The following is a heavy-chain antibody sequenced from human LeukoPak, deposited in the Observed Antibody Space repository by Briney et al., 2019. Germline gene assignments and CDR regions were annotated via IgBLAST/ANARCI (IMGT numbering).Heavy chain of an antibody. D-gene: IGHD2-2*02. J-gene: IGHJ5*02. CDR1: GFTFSSYA. V-gene: IGHV3-23*01. Sequence: GGSLRLSCAASGFTFSSYAMSWVRQAPGKGLEWVSAISGSGGSTYYADSVKGRFTISRDNSKNTLYLQMNSLRAEDTAVYYCAKDPTLVVVVPAAIHDWFDPWGQGTLVTVSS. CDR2: ISGSGGST. CDR3: AKDPTLVVVVPAAIHDWFDP.